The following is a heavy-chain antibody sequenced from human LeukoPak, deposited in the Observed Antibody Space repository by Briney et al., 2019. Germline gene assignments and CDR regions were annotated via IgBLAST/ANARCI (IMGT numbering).Heavy chain of an antibody. CDR2: IYTSGST. J-gene: IGHJ3*02. CDR3: ARGIPGNAFDI. Sequence: SQTQSLTCTVSGGSISSGSYYWSWIRQPAGKGLEWIGRIYTSGSTNYNPSLKSRVTISVDTSKNQFSLKLSSVTAADTAVYYCARGIPGNAFDIWGQGTMVTVSS. D-gene: IGHD3-10*01. CDR1: GGSISSGSYY. V-gene: IGHV4-61*02.